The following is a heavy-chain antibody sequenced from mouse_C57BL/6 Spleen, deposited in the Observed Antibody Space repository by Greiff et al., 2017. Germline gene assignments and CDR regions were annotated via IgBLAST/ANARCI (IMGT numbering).Heavy chain of an antibody. V-gene: IGHV5-4*01. D-gene: IGHD2-10*02. CDR3: ARDGYGNYFDY. J-gene: IGHJ2*01. CDR2: ISDGGSYT. Sequence: DVKLVESGGGLVKPGGSLKLSCAASGFTFSSYAMSWVRQTPEKRLEWVATISDGGSYTYYPDNVKGRFTISRDNAKNNLYLQMSHLKSEDTAIYYCARDGYGNYFDYWGQGTTLTVSS. CDR1: GFTFSSYA.